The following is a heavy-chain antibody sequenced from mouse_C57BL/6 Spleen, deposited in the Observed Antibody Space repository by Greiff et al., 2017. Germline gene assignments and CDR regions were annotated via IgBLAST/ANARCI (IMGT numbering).Heavy chain of an antibody. D-gene: IGHD2-1*01. Sequence: VQLQQPGAELVKPGASVKLSCKASGYTFTSYWMQWVKQRPGQGLEWIGEIDPSDSYTNYNQKFKGKATLTVDTSSSTAYMQLSSLISEDSAVYYCARGGNWFAYWGQGTLVTVSA. J-gene: IGHJ3*01. V-gene: IGHV1-50*01. CDR2: IDPSDSYT. CDR1: GYTFTSYW. CDR3: ARGGNWFAY.